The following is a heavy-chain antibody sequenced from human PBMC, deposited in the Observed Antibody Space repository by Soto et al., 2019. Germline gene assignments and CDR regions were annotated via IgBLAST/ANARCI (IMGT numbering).Heavy chain of an antibody. D-gene: IGHD6-19*01. CDR1: GGTFSSYA. V-gene: IGHV1-69*13. CDR2: IIPIFGTA. Sequence: SVKVSCKASGGTFSSYAISWVRQAPGQGLEWMGGIIPIFGTANYAQKFQGRVAITADESTSTAYMELSSLRSEDTAVYYCARDPEYSSGYYYYGMDVWGQGTTVTVSS. CDR3: ARDPEYSSGYYYYGMDV. J-gene: IGHJ6*02.